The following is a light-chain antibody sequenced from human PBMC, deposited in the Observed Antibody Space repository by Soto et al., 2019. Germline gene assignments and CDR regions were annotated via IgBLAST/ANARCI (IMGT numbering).Light chain of an antibody. CDR3: GSFAASNNLL. CDR2: DVS. CDR1: GSDVGGYNY. J-gene: IGLJ2*01. V-gene: IGLV2-8*01. Sequence: QSALTQPPSAPGSPGQSVTISCTGTGSDVGGYNYVSWYQQHPGKAPKLVIFDVSRRPSGVPDRFSGSKSGNTASLTVSGLQAEDEADYYCGSFAASNNLLFGRGTKLTVL.